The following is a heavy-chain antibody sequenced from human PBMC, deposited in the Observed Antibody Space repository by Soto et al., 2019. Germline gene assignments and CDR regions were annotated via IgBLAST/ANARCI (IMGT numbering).Heavy chain of an antibody. CDR1: GGSISSYY. Sequence: SETLSLTCTVSGGSISSYYWSWIRQPPGKGLEWIGYIYYSGSTNYNPSLKSRVTISVDTSKNQFSLKLSSVTAADTAVYYCARIRGYSFFANWGQGTLVTVSS. CDR2: IYYSGST. D-gene: IGHD5-18*01. CDR3: ARIRGYSFFAN. V-gene: IGHV4-59*01. J-gene: IGHJ4*02.